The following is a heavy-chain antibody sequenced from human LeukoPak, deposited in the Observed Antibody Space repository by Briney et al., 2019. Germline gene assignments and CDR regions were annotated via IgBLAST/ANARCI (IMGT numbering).Heavy chain of an antibody. CDR2: ISYDGSNK. Sequence: GGSLRLSCAASGFTFSSYAMHWVRQAPGKGLEWVAVISYDGSNKYYADSVKGRFTISRDNSKNTLYLQMNSLRAEDTAVYYCARGYCSSTSCYPFDYWGQGTLVTVSS. V-gene: IGHV3-30*04. D-gene: IGHD2-2*01. CDR1: GFTFSSYA. J-gene: IGHJ4*02. CDR3: ARGYCSSTSCYPFDY.